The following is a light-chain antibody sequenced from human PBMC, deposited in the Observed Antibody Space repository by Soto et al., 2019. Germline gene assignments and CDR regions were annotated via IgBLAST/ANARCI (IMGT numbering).Light chain of an antibody. CDR3: QQYNSYLLT. J-gene: IGKJ4*01. Sequence: DIRMTQSPSTLSASVEDRVTITCRASQSISSWLAWYQQKPGKAPKLLIYDASSLESGVPSRFSGSGSGTEFTLTISSLQPDDFATYYCQQYNSYLLTFGGGTKVEIK. CDR1: QSISSW. CDR2: DAS. V-gene: IGKV1-5*01.